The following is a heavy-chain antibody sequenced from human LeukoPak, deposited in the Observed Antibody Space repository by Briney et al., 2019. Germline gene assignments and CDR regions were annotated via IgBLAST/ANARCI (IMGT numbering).Heavy chain of an antibody. V-gene: IGHV1-8*01. CDR3: ARVVVDDYYDSSGHVPLIDY. D-gene: IGHD3-22*01. CDR2: MNPNSGNT. CDR1: GYTFTSYD. J-gene: IGHJ4*02. Sequence: ASRKVSCKASGYTFTSYDINLVRQATGQGIEWMGWMNPNSGNTGYAQKFQGRVTMTMNTSISTAYMELSSLGSQDTAVYYCARVVVDDYYDSSGHVPLIDYWGQGNLVTVSS.